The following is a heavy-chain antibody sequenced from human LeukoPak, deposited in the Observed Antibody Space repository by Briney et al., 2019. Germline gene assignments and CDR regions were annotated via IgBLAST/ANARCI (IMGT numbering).Heavy chain of an antibody. D-gene: IGHD3-9*01. J-gene: IGHJ4*02. CDR1: GGSISSSSYY. V-gene: IGHV4-39*07. CDR3: ARGGGILTGYIYYFDY. CDR2: IYYSGRT. Sequence: PSETLSLTCTVSGGSISSSSYYWGWIRQPPGKGLEWIGSIYYSGRTYYNPSLKSRFTMSVDTSKNQFSLKRTSVTAADTAVFYCARGGGILTGYIYYFDYWGQGTLVTVSS.